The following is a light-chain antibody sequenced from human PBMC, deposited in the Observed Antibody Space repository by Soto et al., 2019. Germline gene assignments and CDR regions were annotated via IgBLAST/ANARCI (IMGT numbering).Light chain of an antibody. Sequence: QAVLTQPPSVSAAPGQQVTISCSGTSPNIGENFVSWYQQLPGTAPKLLIYDNDQRPSGIPDRFSGSKSGTSATLGISGLQTGDEADYYCATWDNSLDGVVFGGGTQLTVL. CDR3: ATWDNSLDGVV. CDR1: SPNIGENF. V-gene: IGLV1-51*01. J-gene: IGLJ7*01. CDR2: DND.